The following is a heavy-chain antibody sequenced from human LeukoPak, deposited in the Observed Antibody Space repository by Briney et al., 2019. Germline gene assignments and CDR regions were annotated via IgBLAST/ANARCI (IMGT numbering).Heavy chain of an antibody. CDR1: GGTFSSYA. D-gene: IGHD1-7*01. V-gene: IGHV1-69*05. CDR3: ARDNYAGANWFDP. J-gene: IGHJ5*02. CDR2: IIPIFGTA. Sequence: SVKVSCKASGGTFSSYAISWVRQAPGQGLEWMGGIIPIFGTADYAQKFQGRVTITTDESTSTAYMELSSLRSEETAVYYCARDNYAGANWFDPWGQGTLVTVSS.